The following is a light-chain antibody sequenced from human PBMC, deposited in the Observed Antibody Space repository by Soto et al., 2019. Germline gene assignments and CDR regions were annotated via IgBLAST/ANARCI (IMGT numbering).Light chain of an antibody. CDR1: QSISSW. CDR3: QQYDSYTLT. Sequence: STLSASVGDRVTITCRASQSISSWLAWYQHKPGKAPNLLIYKASSLESGVPSRFSGSGSGTEFALTVSSLQADDFSTYYCQQYDSYTLTFGGWTKVDIK. CDR2: KAS. J-gene: IGKJ4*01. V-gene: IGKV1-5*03.